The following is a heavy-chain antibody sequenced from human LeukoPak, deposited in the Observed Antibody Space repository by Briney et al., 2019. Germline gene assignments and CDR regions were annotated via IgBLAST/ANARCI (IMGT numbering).Heavy chain of an antibody. V-gene: IGHV4-4*02. CDR2: ISHRGST. D-gene: IGHD5-18*01. Sequence: PSGTLSLTCVVSGGSISSNNWWSWVRQPPGKGLEWIGEISHRGSTNYNPSLKSRVTISVDKSKNQFSLKLSSVTAADTAVYYCARGGAMAGPFYYYYYGMDVWGQGTTVTVSS. J-gene: IGHJ6*02. CDR1: GGSISSNNW. CDR3: ARGGAMAGPFYYYYYGMDV.